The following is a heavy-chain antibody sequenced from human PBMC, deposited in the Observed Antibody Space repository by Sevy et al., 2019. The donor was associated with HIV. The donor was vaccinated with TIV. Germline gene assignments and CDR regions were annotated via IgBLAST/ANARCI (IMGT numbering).Heavy chain of an antibody. D-gene: IGHD3-10*01. Sequence: GGSLRLSCAASGFTFNTYAMHWVHQAPGKGLDWLTFISYDGGNKYYADSVKGTSTISRDNSKRMVYLQMNSLRAEDTALYYCASAPQGGSDVITPPDYWGQGTLVTVSS. CDR1: GFTFNTYA. CDR3: ASAPQGGSDVITPPDY. J-gene: IGHJ4*02. CDR2: ISYDGGNK. V-gene: IGHV3-30-3*01.